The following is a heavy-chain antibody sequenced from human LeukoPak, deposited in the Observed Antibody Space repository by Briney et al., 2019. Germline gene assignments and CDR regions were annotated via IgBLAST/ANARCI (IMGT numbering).Heavy chain of an antibody. Sequence: GASVKVSCKASGGTFSSYAISWVRQAPGQGLEWMGGIIPIFGTANYAQKFQGRVTITAGESTSTAYMELSSLRSEDTAVYYCSRHGAAAVLLFDYWGQGTLVTVSS. J-gene: IGHJ4*02. CDR2: IIPIFGTA. D-gene: IGHD6-13*01. V-gene: IGHV1-69*13. CDR1: GGTFSSYA. CDR3: SRHGAAAVLLFDY.